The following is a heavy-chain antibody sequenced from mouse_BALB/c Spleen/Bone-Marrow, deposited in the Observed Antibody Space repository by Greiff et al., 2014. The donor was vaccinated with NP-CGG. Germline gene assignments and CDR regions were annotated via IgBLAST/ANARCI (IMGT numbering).Heavy chain of an antibody. CDR1: GYTFTDYV. V-gene: IGHV1-77*01. D-gene: IGHD2-1*01. J-gene: IGHJ4*01. Sequence: VQRVESGPELVKPGASVKMSCKASGYTFTDYVISWVKQRTGQGLEWIGEIYPGSGSTYYNEKFKGKATLTADKSSNTAYMQLSSLTSEDSAVYFCARRELRMGNYYAMDYWGQGTSVTVSS. CDR3: ARRELRMGNYYAMDY. CDR2: IYPGSGST.